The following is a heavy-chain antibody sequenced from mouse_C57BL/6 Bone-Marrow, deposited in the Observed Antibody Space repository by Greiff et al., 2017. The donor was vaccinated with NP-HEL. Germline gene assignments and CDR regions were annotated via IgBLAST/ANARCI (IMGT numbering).Heavy chain of an antibody. D-gene: IGHD1-1*01. Sequence: QVHVKQSGAELVRPGTSVKMSCKASGYTFTNYWIGWAKQRPGHGLEWIGDIYPGGGYTNYNEKFKGKATLTADKSSSTAYMQFSSLTSEDSAIYYCARIHYYGSTYYAMDYWGQGTSVTVSS. CDR1: GYTFTNYW. J-gene: IGHJ4*01. CDR2: IYPGGGYT. V-gene: IGHV1-63*01. CDR3: ARIHYYGSTYYAMDY.